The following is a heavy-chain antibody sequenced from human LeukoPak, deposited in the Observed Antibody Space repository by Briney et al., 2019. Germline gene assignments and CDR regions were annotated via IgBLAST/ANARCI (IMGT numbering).Heavy chain of an antibody. CDR1: GGSVSSGDYS. J-gene: IGHJ4*02. CDR3: ARLYSSGCFDY. V-gene: IGHV4-61*08. D-gene: IGHD6-19*01. CDR2: IYYSGST. Sequence: SETLSLTCTVSGGSVSSGDYSWSWIRQPPGKGLEWIGYIYYSGSTNYNPSLKSRVTISVDMSKNQFSLKLTSMTAADTAVYYCARLYSSGCFDYWGQGTLVAVSS.